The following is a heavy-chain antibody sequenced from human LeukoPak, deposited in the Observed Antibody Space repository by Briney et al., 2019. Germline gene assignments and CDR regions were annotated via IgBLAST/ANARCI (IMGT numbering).Heavy chain of an antibody. CDR3: ARGSLFDYSRIDY. V-gene: IGHV3-11*01. Sequence: GGSLRLSCAASGFTFSDYYMSWIRQAPGKGLEWASYISSSGNTIYYADSVKGRFTISRDNAKNSPYLLMNSLRAEDTAVYYCARGSLFDYSRIDYWGQGTLVTVSS. D-gene: IGHD4-11*01. CDR1: GFTFSDYY. J-gene: IGHJ4*02. CDR2: ISSSGNTI.